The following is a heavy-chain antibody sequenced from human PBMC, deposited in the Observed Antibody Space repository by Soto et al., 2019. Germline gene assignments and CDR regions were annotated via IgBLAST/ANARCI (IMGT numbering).Heavy chain of an antibody. V-gene: IGHV3-23*01. CDR1: GFPFSTYA. CDR2: ISVPGDTT. CDR3: ATDEPYNTSCYCACDI. D-gene: IGHD6-13*01. Sequence: EVQLLQSGGGLVQPGGSLRLSCAASGFPFSTYAMSWVRQAPGKGLEWVSGISVPGDTTYYADSVQGRFTISRDNSKHTLYLQMNSLSAADTAVYYCATDEPYNTSCYCACDIWGQGTLVTVAS. J-gene: IGHJ3*02.